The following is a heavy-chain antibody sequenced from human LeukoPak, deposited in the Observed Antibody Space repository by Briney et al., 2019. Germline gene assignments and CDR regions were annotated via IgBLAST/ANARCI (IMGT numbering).Heavy chain of an antibody. J-gene: IGHJ4*02. CDR1: GFTFSSYS. V-gene: IGHV3-21*01. CDR2: ISSSSSYI. Sequence: GGSLRLSCAASGFTFSSYSMNWVRQAPGKGLEWVSSISSSSSYIYYADSVKGRFTISRDNAKNSLYLQMNSLRAEDTAVYYCAGVSVQGSTITGFDYWGQGTLVTVSS. CDR3: AGVSVQGSTITGFDY. D-gene: IGHD5/OR15-5a*01.